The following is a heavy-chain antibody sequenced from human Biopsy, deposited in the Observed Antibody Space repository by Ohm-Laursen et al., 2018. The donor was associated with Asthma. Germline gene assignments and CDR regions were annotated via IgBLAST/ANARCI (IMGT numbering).Heavy chain of an antibody. V-gene: IGHV3-30*03. D-gene: IGHD3-3*01. CDR3: ARDVMEWYLPAFDF. CDR1: GFTFRTYA. CDR2: ISYDGSTK. J-gene: IGHJ4*02. Sequence: SLRLSCAASGFTFRTYAIHWVRQAPGKGLEWVAVISYDGSTKYSADSVKGRFIVSRDISKNILSLQMNSLRPDDTAVYYCARDVMEWYLPAFDFWGQGTLVTVSS.